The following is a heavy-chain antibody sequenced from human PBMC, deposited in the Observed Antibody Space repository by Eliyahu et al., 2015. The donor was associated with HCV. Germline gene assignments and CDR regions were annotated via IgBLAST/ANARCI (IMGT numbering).Heavy chain of an antibody. CDR1: GGSXSSGDYY. CDR3: ARDRDTAMDDWYFDL. Sequence: QVQLQESGPGLVKPSQTLSLTCTVSGGSXSSGDYYWSWIRQPPGKGLEWIGYIYYSGSTYYNPSLKSRVTISVDTSKNQFSLKLSSVTAADTAVYYCARDRDTAMDDWYFDLWGRGTLVTVSS. D-gene: IGHD5-18*01. CDR2: IYYSGST. V-gene: IGHV4-30-4*01. J-gene: IGHJ2*01.